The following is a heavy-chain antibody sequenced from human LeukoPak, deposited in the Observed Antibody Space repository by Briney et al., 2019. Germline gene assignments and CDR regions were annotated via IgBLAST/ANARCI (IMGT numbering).Heavy chain of an antibody. Sequence: GRSLRLSCAASGFTFSSYTMHWVRQAPGKGLEWVAVMSCAGNNKYYADSVKGRFTISRGNSKNTLYLQMNSLRAEDTAVYPSSGVDFWGQGTLVTVSS. CDR2: MSCAGNNK. J-gene: IGHJ4*02. V-gene: IGHV3-30-3*01. CDR3: SGVDF. CDR1: GFTFSSYT. D-gene: IGHD2-15*01.